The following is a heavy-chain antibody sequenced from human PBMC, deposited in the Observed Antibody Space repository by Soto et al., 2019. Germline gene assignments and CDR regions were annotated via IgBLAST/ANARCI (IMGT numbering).Heavy chain of an antibody. CDR1: GFTFSSFG. V-gene: IGHV3-30*03. J-gene: IGHJ6*02. CDR3: ARETFGEESGMDV. CDR2: ISRDGSNK. D-gene: IGHD3-10*01. Sequence: GGSLRLSCAASGFTFSSFGIHWVRQAPGKGLEWVAVISRDGSNKYYADSVKGRFTISRDNARNTLYLQMNSLRAEDAALYHCARETFGEESGMDVWGHGTTVTVS.